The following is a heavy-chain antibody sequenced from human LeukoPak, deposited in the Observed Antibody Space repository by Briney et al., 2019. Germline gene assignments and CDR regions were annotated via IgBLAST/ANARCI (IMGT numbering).Heavy chain of an antibody. J-gene: IGHJ6*02. V-gene: IGHV1-58*02. CDR1: GFPFTRSA. D-gene: IGHD3-3*01. CDR3: AADSVYDFWSGYSPRYGMDV. Sequence: TSVKVSCKPSGFPFTRSAMQWVRQARGHRLEWRAWIVVGSGNTNYAQKFQERVTITRDMSTSTAYMELSSLRSEDTAVYYCAADSVYDFWSGYSPRYGMDVWGQGTTVTVAS. CDR2: IVVGSGNT.